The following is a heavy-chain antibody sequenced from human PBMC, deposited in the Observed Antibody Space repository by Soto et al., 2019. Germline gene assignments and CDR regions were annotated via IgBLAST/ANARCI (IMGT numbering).Heavy chain of an antibody. CDR2: ADHNGLT. J-gene: IGHJ4*02. CDR3: AIVSSVPGDSDRFDY. D-gene: IGHD2-15*01. V-gene: IGHV4-4*02. Sequence: SENPSLRCAVSGESVTSNVWWSWVRQPTGKGLEWIGEADHNGLTDYNPSLKSRVTMSVDTSKNEFSLKLTSLTAADTALYSCAIVSSVPGDSDRFDYSGQGSLVT. CDR1: GESVTSNVW.